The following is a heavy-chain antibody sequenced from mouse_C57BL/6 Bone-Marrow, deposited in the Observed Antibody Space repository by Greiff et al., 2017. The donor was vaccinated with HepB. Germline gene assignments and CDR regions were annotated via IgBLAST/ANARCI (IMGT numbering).Heavy chain of an antibody. V-gene: IGHV2-9-1*01. D-gene: IGHD2-3*01. CDR3: ARNGWLLRGYAMDY. Sequence: VMLVESGPGLVAPSQSLSITCTVSGFSLTSYAISWVRQPPGKGLEWLGVIWTGGGTNYNSALKSRLSISKDNSKSQVFLKMNSLQTDDTARYSCARNGWLLRGYAMDYWGQGTSVTVSS. CDR2: IWTGGGT. J-gene: IGHJ4*01. CDR1: GFSLTSYA.